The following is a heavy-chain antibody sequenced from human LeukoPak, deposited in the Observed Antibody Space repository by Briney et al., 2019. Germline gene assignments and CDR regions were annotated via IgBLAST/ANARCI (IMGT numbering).Heavy chain of an antibody. J-gene: IGHJ3*02. CDR2: ISHDGSNK. V-gene: IGHV3-30*03. CDR3: ARSPKSDAFDI. Sequence: PGGSLRLSCAASGFPFSNYGMHWVRQAPGKGPAWVAVISHDGSNKHYEDSVKGRFTISRDNSKNTLYLQMNSLRAEDTAVYYCARSPKSDAFDIWGQGTMVTVSS. CDR1: GFPFSNYG.